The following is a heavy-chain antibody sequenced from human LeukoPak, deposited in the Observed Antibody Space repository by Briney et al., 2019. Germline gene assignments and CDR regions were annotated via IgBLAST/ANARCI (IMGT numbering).Heavy chain of an antibody. CDR1: GGSFSGYY. J-gene: IGHJ3*02. Sequence: SETLSLTCAVYGGSFSGYYWSWIRQPPGKGLEWIGEINHRGSTNYNPSLKRRVTISVDTSKNQFSLKLSSVTAADTAVYYCARGRAFDIWGQGTMVTVSS. V-gene: IGHV4-34*01. CDR2: INHRGST. CDR3: ARGRAFDI.